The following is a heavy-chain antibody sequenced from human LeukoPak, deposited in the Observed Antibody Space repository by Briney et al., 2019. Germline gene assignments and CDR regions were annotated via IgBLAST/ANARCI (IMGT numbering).Heavy chain of an antibody. V-gene: IGHV4-34*01. J-gene: IGHJ4*02. D-gene: IGHD1-26*01. CDR1: GGSFSGYY. CDR2: INHSGST. CDR3: ARLIVGATDFDY. Sequence: PSETLSLTCAVYGGSFSGYYWSWIRQPPGKGLEWIGEINHSGSTSYNPSLKSRVTISVDTSKNQFSLKLSSVTAADTAVYCCARLIVGATDFDYWGQGTLVTVSS.